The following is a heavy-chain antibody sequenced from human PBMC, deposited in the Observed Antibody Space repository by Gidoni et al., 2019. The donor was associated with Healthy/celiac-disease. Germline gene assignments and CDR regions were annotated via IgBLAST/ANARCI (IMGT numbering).Heavy chain of an antibody. D-gene: IGHD3-10*01. V-gene: IGHV3-23*01. J-gene: IGHJ6*02. CDR2: ISCSGGST. Sequence: EVQLLESGGGLVQPGGSLRLSCAASGFTFSTYAMSWVRQAPGKGLEWVSAISCSGGSTYYADSVKGRFTISRDNSKNTLYLQMNSLRAEDTAVYYCAKAVTAGGYYYYGMDVWGQGTTVTVSS. CDR3: AKAVTAGGYYYYGMDV. CDR1: GFTFSTYA.